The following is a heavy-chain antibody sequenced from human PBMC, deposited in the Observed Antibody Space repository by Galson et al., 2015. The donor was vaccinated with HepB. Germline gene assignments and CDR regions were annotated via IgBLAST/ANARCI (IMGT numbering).Heavy chain of an antibody. CDR1: GYTFTSYG. CDR2: ISAYNGNT. V-gene: IGHV1-18*04. Sequence: SVKVSCKASGYTFTSYGISWVRQAPGQGLEWMGWISAYNGNTNYAQKLQGRVTMTTDTSTSTAYMELRSLRSDDTAVYYCARDRFQPTYGSGSYWAYWGQGTLVTVSS. J-gene: IGHJ4*02. CDR3: ARDRFQPTYGSGSYWAY. D-gene: IGHD3-10*01.